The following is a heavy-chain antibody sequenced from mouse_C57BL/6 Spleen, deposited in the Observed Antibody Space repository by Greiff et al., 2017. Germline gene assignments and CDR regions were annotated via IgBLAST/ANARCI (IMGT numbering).Heavy chain of an antibody. J-gene: IGHJ2*01. Sequence: VQLQQPGTELVKPGASVKLSCQASGYTFTSYWMHWVKQRPGQGLEWIGNINPSTGGTNYNAKFKSKATLTVDKSSSTAYMQLISLSSEDSSVYYCARNYYDGSSYYCDYWGQGTTLTVSS. V-gene: IGHV1-53*01. CDR2: INPSTGGT. CDR3: ARNYYDGSSYYCDY. D-gene: IGHD1-1*01. CDR1: GYTFTSYW.